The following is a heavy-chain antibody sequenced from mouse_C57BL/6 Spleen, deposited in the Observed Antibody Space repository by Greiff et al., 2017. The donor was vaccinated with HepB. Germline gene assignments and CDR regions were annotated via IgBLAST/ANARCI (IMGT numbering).Heavy chain of an antibody. CDR1: GFTFSDYY. J-gene: IGHJ4*01. Sequence: DVQLVESGGGLVQPGGSLKLSCAASGFTFSDYYMYWVRQTPEKRLEWAAYISNGGGSTYYPDTVKGRFTISRDNAKNTLYLQMSRLKSEDTAMYYCARQGGYYYGSSYYYYAMDYWGQGTSVTVSS. CDR3: ARQGGYYYGSSYYYYAMDY. V-gene: IGHV5-12*01. CDR2: ISNGGGST. D-gene: IGHD1-1*01.